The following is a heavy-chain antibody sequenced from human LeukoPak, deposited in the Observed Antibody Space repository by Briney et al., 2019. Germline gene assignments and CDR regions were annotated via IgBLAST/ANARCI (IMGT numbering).Heavy chain of an antibody. Sequence: ASVKVSCKASGYTFTSYAMNWVRQAPGRGLEWMGWINTNTGNPTYAQGFTGRFVFSLDTSVSTAYLQISSLKAEDTAVYYCARDVGSSWYGGNNWFDPWGQGTLVTVSS. CDR2: INTNTGNP. CDR1: GYTFTSYA. V-gene: IGHV7-4-1*02. CDR3: ARDVGSSWYGGNNWFDP. J-gene: IGHJ5*02. D-gene: IGHD6-13*01.